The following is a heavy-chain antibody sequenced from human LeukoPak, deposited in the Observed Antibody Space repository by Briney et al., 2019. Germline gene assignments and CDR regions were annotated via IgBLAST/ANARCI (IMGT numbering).Heavy chain of an antibody. J-gene: IGHJ3*02. Sequence: SETLSLTXTVSGYSIRSGYYWGWIRQPPGKGLEWIRSIYHSGSTYYNPSLKSRVTISVDTSKNQFSLKPSSVTAADTAVYYCARDGGSYYSVFDIWGQGTMVTVSS. V-gene: IGHV4-38-2*02. D-gene: IGHD1-26*01. CDR3: ARDGGSYYSVFDI. CDR1: GYSIRSGYY. CDR2: IYHSGST.